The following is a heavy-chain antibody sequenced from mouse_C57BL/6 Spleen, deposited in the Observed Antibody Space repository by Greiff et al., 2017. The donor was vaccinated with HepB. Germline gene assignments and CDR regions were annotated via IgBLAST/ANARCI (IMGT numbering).Heavy chain of an antibody. V-gene: IGHV1-39*01. D-gene: IGHD2-2*01. CDR1: GYSFTDYN. CDR2: INPNYGTT. Sequence: EVQLQQSGPELVKPGASVKISCKASGYSFTDYNMNWVKQSNGKSLEWIGVINPNYGTTSYNHKFKGKATLTVDTSSSTSYMQLNSLTSEDSAVYCCADRCWLPIAYWGQGTLVTVSA. CDR3: ADRCWLPIAY. J-gene: IGHJ3*01.